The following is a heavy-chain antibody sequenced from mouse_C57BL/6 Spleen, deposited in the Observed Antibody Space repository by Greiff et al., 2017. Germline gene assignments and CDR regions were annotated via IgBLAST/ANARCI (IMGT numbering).Heavy chain of an antibody. CDR3: ARGLGRGAWFAY. CDR2: IDPSDSYT. CDR1: GYTFTSYW. D-gene: IGHD4-1*01. V-gene: IGHV1-59*01. Sequence: QVQLQQPGAELVRPGTSVKLSCKASGYTFTSYWMHWVKQRPGQGLEWIGVIDPSDSYTNYNQKFKGKATLTVDTSSSTAYMQLSSLTSEDSAVSYCARGLGRGAWFAYWGQGTLVTVSA. J-gene: IGHJ3*01.